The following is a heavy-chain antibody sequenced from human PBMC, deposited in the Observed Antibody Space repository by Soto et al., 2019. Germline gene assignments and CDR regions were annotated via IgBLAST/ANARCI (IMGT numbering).Heavy chain of an antibody. V-gene: IGHV3-23*01. Sequence: EVQLLESGGGLVQPGGSLRLSCAASGFTFSSNAMSWVRQAPGKGLEWVSAISASGGSTYYADSVKGRFTISRDNSKNPLDLQMNSLRAEDTAVYYCAKDLKVPSYWGQGTLVIVSS. CDR2: ISASGGST. CDR1: GFTFSSNA. J-gene: IGHJ4*02. CDR3: AKDLKVPSY.